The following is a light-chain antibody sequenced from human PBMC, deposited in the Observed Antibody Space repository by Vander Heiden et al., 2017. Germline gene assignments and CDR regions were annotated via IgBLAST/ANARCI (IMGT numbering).Light chain of an antibody. CDR1: QSISSY. V-gene: IGKV1-39*01. Sequence: DTQMTQSLSSLSASVGNRVTISCRASQSISSYLNWYQQKAGKAPKLLIYAASNLRSGVPSRFSGSGSGTDFTLTINRLQPGDFATYFCQQSVSSPYTFGQGTKLEIK. J-gene: IGKJ2*01. CDR3: QQSVSSPYT. CDR2: AAS.